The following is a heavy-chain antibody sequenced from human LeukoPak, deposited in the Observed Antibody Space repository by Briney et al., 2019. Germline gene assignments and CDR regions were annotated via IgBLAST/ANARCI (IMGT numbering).Heavy chain of an antibody. CDR2: ISRSSDAI. J-gene: IGHJ4*02. Sequence: GGSLRLSCAASGFNLSAYSMNWVRQAPGKGLEWVSYISRSSDAIYDADSVKGRFTISRDNAKNLLFLQMNSLGVEDTALYYCARGDSDHCITLDYWGQGTLVTVSS. V-gene: IGHV3-48*01. CDR1: GFNLSAYS. CDR3: ARGDSDHCITLDY. D-gene: IGHD1-14*01.